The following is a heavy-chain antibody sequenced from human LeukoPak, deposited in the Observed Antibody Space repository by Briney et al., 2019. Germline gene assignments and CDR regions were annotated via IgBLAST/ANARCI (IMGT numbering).Heavy chain of an antibody. V-gene: IGHV4-34*01. CDR2: INHSGST. CDR1: GGSFSGYY. Sequence: SETLSLTCAVYGGSFSGYYWSWIRQPPGKGLEWIGEINHSGSTNYNPSLKSRVTISVDTSKNQSSLKLSSVTAADTAVYYCARGRQQHLYYYYYGMDVWGQGTTVTVSS. CDR3: ARGRQQHLYYYYYGMDV. J-gene: IGHJ6*02. D-gene: IGHD6-13*01.